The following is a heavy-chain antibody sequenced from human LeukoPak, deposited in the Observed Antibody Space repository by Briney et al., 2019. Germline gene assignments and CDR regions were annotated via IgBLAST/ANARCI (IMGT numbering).Heavy chain of an antibody. V-gene: IGHV1-2*06. Sequence: GASVKVSCTASGYTFTGYYMHWVRQAPGQGLEWMGRINPNNGATNYAQKLQGRVTITGDTSISTAYMELSSLRSDDTAVYYCVYDRVDYGDYAADYWGQGTLVTVSS. CDR1: GYTFTGYY. J-gene: IGHJ4*02. CDR3: VYDRVDYGDYAADY. CDR2: INPNNGAT. D-gene: IGHD4-17*01.